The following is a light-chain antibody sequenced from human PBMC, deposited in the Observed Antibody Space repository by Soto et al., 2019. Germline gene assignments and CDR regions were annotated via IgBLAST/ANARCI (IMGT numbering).Light chain of an antibody. CDR1: QDISNY. CDR3: QQYSNLIT. Sequence: DIHMTQSPSSLSASVGNRVTITCQASQDISNYLNWYQQKPGKAPKLLIYDASNLETGVPSRFSGSGSGTYFSFTISSLQPEDFATYYCQQYSNLITFGQGTRLEIK. J-gene: IGKJ5*01. V-gene: IGKV1-33*01. CDR2: DAS.